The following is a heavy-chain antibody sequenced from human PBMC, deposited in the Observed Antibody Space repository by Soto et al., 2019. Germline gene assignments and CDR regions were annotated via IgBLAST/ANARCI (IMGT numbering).Heavy chain of an antibody. V-gene: IGHV5-10-1*01. CDR3: ARRFVVGYYGMDV. D-gene: IGHD2-15*01. CDR1: GYSFTSYW. Sequence: PGEPLKVNCVGSGYSFTSYWISWVRQMPGKGLEWMGRIDPSDSYTNYSPSFQGHVTISADKSISTAYLQWSSLKASDTAMYYCARRFVVGYYGMDVWGQGTTVTVSS. J-gene: IGHJ6*02. CDR2: IDPSDSYT.